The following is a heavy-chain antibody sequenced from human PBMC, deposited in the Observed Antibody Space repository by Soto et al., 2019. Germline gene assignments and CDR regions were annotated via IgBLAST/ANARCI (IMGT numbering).Heavy chain of an antibody. CDR1: GFTFRSYS. V-gene: IGHV3-21*01. J-gene: IGHJ4*02. D-gene: IGHD4-17*01. CDR3: ARDMYYGGNSVAY. CDR2: ISSSSSYI. Sequence: PGGSLRLSSAASGFTFRSYSINWVRQAPGKGLEWVSSISSSSSYIYYADSVKGRFTISRDNPKNSLYLQMNSLRAEDTAVYYGARDMYYGGNSVAYWGQRTLVPVSS.